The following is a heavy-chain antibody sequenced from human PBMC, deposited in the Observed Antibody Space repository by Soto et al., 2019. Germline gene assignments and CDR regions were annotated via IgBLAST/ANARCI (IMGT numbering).Heavy chain of an antibody. CDR2: ISAYNGNT. CDR1: GYTFTSYG. Sequence: ASVKVSCKASGYTFTSYGISWVRQAPGQGLEWMGWISAYNGNTNYAQKLQGRVTMTTDTSTSTAYMELRSLRSDDTAVYYCARDLYDFWSGSRYYFDYWGQGTLVTVSS. D-gene: IGHD3-3*01. J-gene: IGHJ4*02. CDR3: ARDLYDFWSGSRYYFDY. V-gene: IGHV1-18*04.